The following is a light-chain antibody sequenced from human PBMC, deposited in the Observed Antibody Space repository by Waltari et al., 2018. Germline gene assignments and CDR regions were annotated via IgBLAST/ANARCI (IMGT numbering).Light chain of an antibody. V-gene: IGKV1-5*03. Sequence: DIQMTQSPSTLSASVGDRVTITCRASQSIGTWLAWYQQKPGRAPNVMIYRATSLESGVPPRFSGSGSGTDFTLTITSLQPDDFATYYCQQYNVSPWTFGQGTKVEIK. CDR2: RAT. CDR1: QSIGTW. CDR3: QQYNVSPWT. J-gene: IGKJ1*01.